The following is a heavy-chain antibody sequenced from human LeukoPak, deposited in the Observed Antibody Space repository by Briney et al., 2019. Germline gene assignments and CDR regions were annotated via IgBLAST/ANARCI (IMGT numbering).Heavy chain of an antibody. V-gene: IGHV4-61*01. Sequence: SETPSLTCTVSGYSISSSYYWSWIRQPPGKGLEWIGYIYYSGSTNYNPSLKSRVTISVDTSKNQFSLKLSSVTAADAAVYYCARDVGATPGYFDYWGQGTLVTVSS. J-gene: IGHJ4*02. D-gene: IGHD1-26*01. CDR3: ARDVGATPGYFDY. CDR2: IYYSGST. CDR1: GYSISSSYY.